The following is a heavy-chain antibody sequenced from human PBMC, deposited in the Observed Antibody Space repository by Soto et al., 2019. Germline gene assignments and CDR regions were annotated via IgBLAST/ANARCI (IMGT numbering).Heavy chain of an antibody. CDR2: ISGSGGST. Sequence: EVQLLESGGGLVQPGGSLRLSCAASGLTFSTYAMSWVRQSPGKGLDWVSGISGSGGSTYYADSVKGRFTISRDNSNNALNQQMSSLGAEDTAVYYCEKDRKSGSGWYWDYWGQGTLVTVSS. CDR3: EKDRKSGSGWYWDY. CDR1: GLTFSTYA. J-gene: IGHJ4*02. D-gene: IGHD6-19*01. V-gene: IGHV3-23*01.